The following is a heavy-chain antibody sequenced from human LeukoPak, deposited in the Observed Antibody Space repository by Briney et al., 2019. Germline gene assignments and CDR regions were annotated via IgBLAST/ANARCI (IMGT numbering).Heavy chain of an antibody. Sequence: GESLKISCKGSGYTFTNYWIGWVRQMQGKGLEWMRIMYPGDSDTRYSPSFQGQVTISADKSISTAYLQWSSLKASDTAMYYCARGDYGDFRVFYTLFDYWGQGTLVTVSS. J-gene: IGHJ4*02. V-gene: IGHV5-51*01. CDR1: GYTFTNYW. CDR2: MYPGDSDT. CDR3: ARGDYGDFRVFYTLFDY. D-gene: IGHD4-17*01.